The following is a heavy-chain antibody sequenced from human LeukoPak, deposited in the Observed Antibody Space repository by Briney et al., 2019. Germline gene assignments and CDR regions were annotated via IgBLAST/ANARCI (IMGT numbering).Heavy chain of an antibody. CDR3: TRGSIAYYYMDV. Sequence: SGTPSPTRAVSGGSPSSYYWSWIRQPPREGLEWIGNIYYSGSTNYNPSLKSRVTISVDTSKNQFSLKLSSVTAADTAVYYCTRGSIAYYYMDVWGKGTTVTISS. CDR2: IYYSGST. J-gene: IGHJ6*03. CDR1: GGSPSSYY. D-gene: IGHD3-22*01. V-gene: IGHV4-59*01.